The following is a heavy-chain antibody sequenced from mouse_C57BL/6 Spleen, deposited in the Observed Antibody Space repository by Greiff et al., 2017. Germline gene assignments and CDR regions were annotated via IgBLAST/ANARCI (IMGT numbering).Heavy chain of an antibody. D-gene: IGHD4-1*01. V-gene: IGHV5-9*01. CDR2: ISGGGGNT. CDR3: ARTNWDRYFDY. Sequence: DVQLVESGGGLVKPGGSLKLSCAASGFTFSSYTMSWVRQTPETRLAWVATISGGGGNTYYPDSVKGRFTISRDNAKNTLYLQMSSLRSEDTALYYCARTNWDRYFDYWGQGTTLTVSS. CDR1: GFTFSSYT. J-gene: IGHJ2*01.